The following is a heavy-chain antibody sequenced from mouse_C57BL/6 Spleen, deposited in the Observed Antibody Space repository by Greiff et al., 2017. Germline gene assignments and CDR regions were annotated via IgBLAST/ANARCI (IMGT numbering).Heavy chain of an antibody. CDR2: ISSGGSYT. Sequence: EVKLVESGGDLVKPGGSLKLSCAASGFTFSSYGMSWVRQTPDKRLEWVATISSGGSYTYYPDSVKGRFTISRDNAKNTLYLQMSSLKSEDTAMYYCARHERVWDLVDYWGQGTSVTVSS. V-gene: IGHV5-6*02. J-gene: IGHJ4*01. CDR1: GFTFSSYG. D-gene: IGHD4-1*01. CDR3: ARHERVWDLVDY.